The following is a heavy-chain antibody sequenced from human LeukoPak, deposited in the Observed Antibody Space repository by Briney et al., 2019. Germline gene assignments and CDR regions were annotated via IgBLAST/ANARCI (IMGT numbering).Heavy chain of an antibody. CDR3: AKDGSAAVAGGYYFDY. CDR2: ISYDGCNK. V-gene: IGHV3-30*18. Sequence: GGSLRLSCAASGFTFSSYGMHWVRQAPGKGLEWVAVISYDGCNKYYVDSVKGRFTISRDISKNTLYLQMNSLRPEDTAVYYCAKDGSAAVAGGYYFDYWGQGTLVTVSS. D-gene: IGHD6-19*01. J-gene: IGHJ4*02. CDR1: GFTFSSYG.